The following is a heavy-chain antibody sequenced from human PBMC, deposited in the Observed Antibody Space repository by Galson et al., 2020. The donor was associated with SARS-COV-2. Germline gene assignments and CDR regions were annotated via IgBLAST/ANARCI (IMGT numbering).Heavy chain of an antibody. V-gene: IGHV4-39*01. Sequence: SETLSLTCTVSGGPISSRSYYWGWIRQPPGKGLEWIGSIYYSGSTYYNPSLKSRVTISVDTSKNQFSLKLSSVTAADTAVYYCAEGVGATTNWGQGTLVTVSS. CDR1: GGPISSRSYY. CDR3: AEGVGATTN. D-gene: IGHD1-26*01. J-gene: IGHJ4*02. CDR2: IYYSGST.